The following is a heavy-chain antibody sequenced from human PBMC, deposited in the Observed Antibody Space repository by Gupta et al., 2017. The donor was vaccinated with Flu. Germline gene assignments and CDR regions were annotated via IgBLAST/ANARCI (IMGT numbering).Heavy chain of an antibody. CDR3: ARVQVVIGFDAFDI. CDR1: GFTFSSYW. D-gene: IGHD3-22*01. CDR2: INSDGSST. V-gene: IGHV3-74*01. J-gene: IGHJ3*02. Sequence: EVQLVESGGGLVQPGGSLRLSCAASGFTFSSYWMHWVRQAPGKGLVWVSRINSDGSSTSYADSVKGRFTISRDNAKNTLYLQMNSMRAEDTAVYYCARVQVVIGFDAFDIWGQGTMVTVSS.